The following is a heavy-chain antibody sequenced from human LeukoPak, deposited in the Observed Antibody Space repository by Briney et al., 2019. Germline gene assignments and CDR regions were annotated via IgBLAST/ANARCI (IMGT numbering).Heavy chain of an antibody. CDR2: IYYSGST. Sequence: PSETLSLTCTVSGGSISTYYWSWIRQPPRKGLEWIGYIYYSGSTKYNPSLKSRVTISIDTSKNQFSLKLSSVTAADTAVYYCARLSTVTTFDYWGQGTLVTVSS. J-gene: IGHJ4*02. D-gene: IGHD4-17*01. CDR1: GGSISTYY. CDR3: ARLSTVTTFDY. V-gene: IGHV4-59*08.